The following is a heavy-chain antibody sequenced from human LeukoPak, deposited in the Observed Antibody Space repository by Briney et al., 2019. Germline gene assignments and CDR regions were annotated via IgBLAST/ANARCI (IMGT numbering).Heavy chain of an antibody. CDR3: ARDGRRWLQLRSTFDY. J-gene: IGHJ4*02. D-gene: IGHD5-24*01. Sequence: ASVKVSCKASGYTFTNYAVHWVRQAPGQRLEWMGWINAGNGNTEYSQNFQDRVTITRDTSTSTAYMELRSLRSDDTAVYYCARDGRRWLQLRSTFDYWGQGTLVTVSS. CDR1: GYTFTNYA. CDR2: INAGNGNT. V-gene: IGHV1-3*01.